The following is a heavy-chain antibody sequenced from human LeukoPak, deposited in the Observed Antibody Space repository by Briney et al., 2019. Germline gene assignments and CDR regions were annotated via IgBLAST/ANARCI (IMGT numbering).Heavy chain of an antibody. Sequence: SETLSLTCTVSGDSISNYFWSWIRQPPGKELEYIGYIYYTGSTNYNPPLKSRVTISAETPKNQFSLKLNSVTAADTAVYYCARHVPYDSSDYTLTYWGQGTLVTVSS. J-gene: IGHJ4*02. CDR2: IYYTGST. D-gene: IGHD3-22*01. CDR3: ARHVPYDSSDYTLTY. V-gene: IGHV4-59*08. CDR1: GDSISNYF.